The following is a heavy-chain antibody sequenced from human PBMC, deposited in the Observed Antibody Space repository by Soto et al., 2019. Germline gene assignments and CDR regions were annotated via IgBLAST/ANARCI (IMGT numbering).Heavy chain of an antibody. J-gene: IGHJ6*02. D-gene: IGHD3-3*01. CDR2: ISAYNGNT. CDR3: ARDGRWVFYDFWSGYYSPYYYGMDV. CDR1: GYTFTSYG. V-gene: IGHV1-18*01. Sequence: ASVKVSCKASGYTFTSYGISWVRQAPGQGLEWMGWISAYNGNTNYAQKLQGRVTMTTDTSTSTAYMELRSLRSDDTAVYYCARDGRWVFYDFWSGYYSPYYYGMDVWGQGTTVTVSS.